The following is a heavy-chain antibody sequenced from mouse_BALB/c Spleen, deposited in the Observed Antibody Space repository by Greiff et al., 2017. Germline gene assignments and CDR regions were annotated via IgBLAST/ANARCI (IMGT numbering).Heavy chain of an antibody. V-gene: IGHV5-12-1*01. D-gene: IGHD1-2*01. J-gene: IGHJ3*01. Sequence: EVHLVESGGGLVKPGGSLKLSCAASGFAFSSYDMSWVRQTPEKRLEWVAYISSGGGSTYYPDTVKGRFTISRDNAKNTLYLQMSRLKSEDTAMYYCASSLLRLPCAYWGQGTLVTVSA. CDR3: ASSLLRLPCAY. CDR1: GFAFSSYD. CDR2: ISSGGGST.